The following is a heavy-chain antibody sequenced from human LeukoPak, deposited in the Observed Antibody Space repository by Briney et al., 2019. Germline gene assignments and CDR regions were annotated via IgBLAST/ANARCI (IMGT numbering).Heavy chain of an antibody. J-gene: IGHJ5*02. CDR2: INPTGGST. Sequence: ASVTVSCKASGYTFTSYYMHWVRQAPGQGLEWMGLINPTGGSTGYAQKFQGRVTMTRDMSTSTDYMELSSLRSEDTAVYYCARDNSVGDNAWWFDPWGQGTLVTVSS. V-gene: IGHV1-46*01. CDR3: ARDNSVGDNAWWFDP. D-gene: IGHD1-26*01. CDR1: GYTFTSYY.